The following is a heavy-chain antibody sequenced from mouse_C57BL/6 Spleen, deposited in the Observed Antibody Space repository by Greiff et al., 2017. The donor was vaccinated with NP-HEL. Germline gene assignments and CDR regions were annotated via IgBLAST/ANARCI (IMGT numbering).Heavy chain of an antibody. D-gene: IGHD1-1*01. J-gene: IGHJ4*01. CDR3: ARSHGSSPPYAMDY. Sequence: EVQLQESGPELVKPGASVKIPCKASGYTFTDYNMDWVKQSHGKSLEWIGDINPNNGGTIYNQKFKGKATLTVDKSSSTAYMELRSLTSEDTAVYYCARSHGSSPPYAMDYWGQGTSVTVSS. CDR2: INPNNGGT. CDR1: GYTFTDYN. V-gene: IGHV1-18*01.